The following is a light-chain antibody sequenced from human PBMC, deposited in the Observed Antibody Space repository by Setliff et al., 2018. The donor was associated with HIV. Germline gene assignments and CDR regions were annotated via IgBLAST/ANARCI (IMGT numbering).Light chain of an antibody. CDR3: ASWDDSLKVYV. CDR1: NSNIGTTT. V-gene: IGLV1-44*01. J-gene: IGLJ1*01. CDR2: TNS. Sequence: QSVLTQSPSVSGTPGQRVTISCPGSNSNIGTTTVNWYQRLPGAAPKLLIYTNSHRPSGVPDRFSGSKSGTSASLAISGLQSEDEAEYYCASWDDSLKVYVFGSGTKVTVL.